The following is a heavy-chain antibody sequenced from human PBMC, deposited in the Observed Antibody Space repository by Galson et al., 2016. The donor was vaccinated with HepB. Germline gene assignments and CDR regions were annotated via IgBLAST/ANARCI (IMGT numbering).Heavy chain of an antibody. Sequence: SLRLSCAASRFTFSSYGMHWVRQAPGKGLEWVAVILCDGSNKYYADSVKGRFTISRDNSKNTLYLQMNSLRAEDTAVYYCAKDSDRLVIMSWVDVWGQGTTVTVSS. J-gene: IGHJ6*02. CDR3: AKDSDRLVIMSWVDV. CDR1: RFTFSSYG. D-gene: IGHD3-9*01. V-gene: IGHV3-30*18. CDR2: ILCDGSNK.